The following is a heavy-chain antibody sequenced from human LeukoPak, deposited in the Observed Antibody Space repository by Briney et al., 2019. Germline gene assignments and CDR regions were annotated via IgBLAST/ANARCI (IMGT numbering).Heavy chain of an antibody. Sequence: GGSLRLSCAASGFTFDDDGMSWVRQVPGKGLEWVSGINWNGGSTGYADSVKGRFTISRDNAKNSLYLQMNSLRSEDTALYYCAAGDRNGWYFDYWGQGTLVTVSS. CDR1: GFTFDDDG. CDR2: INWNGGST. D-gene: IGHD6-19*01. J-gene: IGHJ4*02. CDR3: AAGDRNGWYFDY. V-gene: IGHV3-20*04.